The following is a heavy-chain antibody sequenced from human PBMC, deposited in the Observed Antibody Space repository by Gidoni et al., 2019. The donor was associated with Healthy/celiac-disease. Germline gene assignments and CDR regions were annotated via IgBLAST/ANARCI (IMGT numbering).Heavy chain of an antibody. CDR3: ARDHALYSGYDS. CDR2: ISSSSSYI. Sequence: EVQLVESGGGLVKPGGSLRRSCAASGFTFSSYSMNWVRQSPGKGLEWVSSISSSSSYIYYADSVKGRFTISRDNAKNSLYLQMNSLRAEDTAVYYCARDHALYSGYDSWGQGTLVTVSS. J-gene: IGHJ4*02. V-gene: IGHV3-21*01. CDR1: GFTFSSYS. D-gene: IGHD5-12*01.